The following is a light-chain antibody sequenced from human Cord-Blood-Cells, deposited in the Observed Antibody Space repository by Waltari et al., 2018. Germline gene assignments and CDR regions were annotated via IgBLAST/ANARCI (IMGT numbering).Light chain of an antibody. V-gene: IGLV2-14*03. CDR2: DVS. CDR1: SSDVGGYNH. J-gene: IGLJ3*02. Sequence: QSALTQHASVSGPPGQSIPISCTGTSSDVGGYNHVSWYQQHPGKAPKRMLYDVSNRPSGVSNRFSGSNSVNTASLTISGLQAEDEAYYYCSSYTSSSTWVFGGGTKLTVL. CDR3: SSYTSSSTWV.